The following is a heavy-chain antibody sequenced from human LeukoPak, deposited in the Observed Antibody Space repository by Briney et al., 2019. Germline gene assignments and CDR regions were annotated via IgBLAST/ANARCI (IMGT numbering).Heavy chain of an antibody. CDR2: IYYSGST. V-gene: IGHV4-39*07. D-gene: IGHD6-13*01. Sequence: SETLSLTCTVSGGSISSSSYYWGWLRQPPGKGLEWIGSIYYSGSTYYNPSLKSRVTISVDTSKNQFSLKLSSVTAADTAVYYCARDPGYSSNWSYYYYGMDVWGQGTTVTVSS. CDR3: ARDPGYSSNWSYYYYGMDV. CDR1: GGSISSSSYY. J-gene: IGHJ6*02.